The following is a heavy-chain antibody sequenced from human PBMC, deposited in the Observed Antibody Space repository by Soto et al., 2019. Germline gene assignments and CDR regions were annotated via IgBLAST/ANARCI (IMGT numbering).Heavy chain of an antibody. J-gene: IGHJ5*02. D-gene: IGHD6-13*01. CDR3: AREKRIAAEVIQPPFDP. CDR1: GGTFSSYA. CDR2: IIPISGTA. V-gene: IGHV1-69*06. Sequence: QVQLVQSGAEVKKPGSSVKVSCKASGGTFSSYAISWVRQAPGQGLEWMGGIIPISGTANYAQKFKGRVTITADKSTSTAYMELSSLRSEDTAVYYCAREKRIAAEVIQPPFDPWGQGTLVTVSS.